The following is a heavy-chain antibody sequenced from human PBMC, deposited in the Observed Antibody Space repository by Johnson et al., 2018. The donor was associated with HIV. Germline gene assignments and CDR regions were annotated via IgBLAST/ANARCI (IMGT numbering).Heavy chain of an antibody. CDR3: AKGGVLAAGTEGYAFDI. J-gene: IGHJ3*02. Sequence: QVQLVESGGGVVQPGGSLRLSCAASGFNFNNYGMHWVRQAPGKGLEWVAFIRYDGSNKYYADSVKGRFTISRDNSKNTLYLQMNSLRAEDTAVYYCAKGGVLAAGTEGYAFDIWGQGTMVTVSS. CDR2: IRYDGSNK. CDR1: GFNFNNYG. V-gene: IGHV3-30*02. D-gene: IGHD6-13*01.